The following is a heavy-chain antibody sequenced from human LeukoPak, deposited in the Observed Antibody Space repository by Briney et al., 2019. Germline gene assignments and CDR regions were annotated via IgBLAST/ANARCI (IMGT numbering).Heavy chain of an antibody. CDR1: GFTFKKYW. J-gene: IGHJ4*02. D-gene: IGHD3-10*01. Sequence: PGGSLRLSCAASGFTFKKYWMNWVRQAPGKGLEWVSAISGSGGSTYYADSVKGRFTISRDNSKNTLYLQMNSLRAEDTAVYYCAKDYYGSGSYYFDYWGQGTLVTVSS. CDR2: ISGSGGST. V-gene: IGHV3-23*01. CDR3: AKDYYGSGSYYFDY.